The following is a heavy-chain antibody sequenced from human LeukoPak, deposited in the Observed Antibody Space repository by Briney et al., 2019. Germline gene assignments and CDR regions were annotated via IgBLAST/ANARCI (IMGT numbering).Heavy chain of an antibody. J-gene: IGHJ4*02. CDR3: ARRWGSVWSGYLYHFDY. CDR2: INHSGST. Sequence: TSETLSLTCAVYGGSFSGYYWSWLRQPPGKGLEWIGEINHSGSTNYNPSLKSRVTISVDTSKNQFSLKLSSVTAADTAVYYCARRWGSVWSGYLYHFDYWGQGTLVTVSS. V-gene: IGHV4-34*01. CDR1: GGSFSGYY. D-gene: IGHD3-3*01.